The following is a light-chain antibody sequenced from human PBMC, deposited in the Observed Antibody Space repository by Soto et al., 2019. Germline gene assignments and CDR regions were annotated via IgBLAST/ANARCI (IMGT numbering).Light chain of an antibody. CDR3: MQGAHWPTYT. V-gene: IGKV2-30*01. CDR2: KVS. Sequence: DVVMTQSPLSLPVTLGQPASISCRSSYSLVYSEGETYLDWFHQRPGQAPRRLIYKVSNRDSGVPDRFSGSGSGTDFTMKISRVEAEDVGVYYCMQGAHWPTYTFCQGTRLEIK. CDR1: YSLVYSEGETY. J-gene: IGKJ2*01.